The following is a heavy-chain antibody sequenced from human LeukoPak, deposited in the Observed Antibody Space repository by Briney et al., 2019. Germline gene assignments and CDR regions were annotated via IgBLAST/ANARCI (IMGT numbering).Heavy chain of an antibody. J-gene: IGHJ4*02. CDR2: INPNSGGT. CDR1: GYTFTGYY. V-gene: IGHV1-2*02. Sequence: GASVKVSCKASGYTFTGYYMHWVRQAPGQGLEWMGWINPNSGGTNYAQKFQGRVTMTRDTSISTAYMELSRLRSDDTAVYYCARALQSYYDFWSGYYVWWGQGTLVTVSS. CDR3: ARALQSYYDFWSGYYVW. D-gene: IGHD3-3*01.